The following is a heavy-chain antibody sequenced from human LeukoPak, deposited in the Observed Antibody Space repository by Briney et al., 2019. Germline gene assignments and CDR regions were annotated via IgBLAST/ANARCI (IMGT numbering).Heavy chain of an antibody. CDR2: ISGSGGST. CDR3: AKDHTIFGVVIFDY. CDR1: GFTFSSYA. D-gene: IGHD3-3*01. V-gene: IGHV3-23*01. Sequence: SGGSLRLSCAASGFTFSSYAVTWVRQAPGKGLEWVSGISGSGGSTYHADSVKGRFTISRENSKNTLYLQTNSLRAEDTAVYYCAKDHTIFGVVIFDYWGQGTLVTVSS. J-gene: IGHJ4*02.